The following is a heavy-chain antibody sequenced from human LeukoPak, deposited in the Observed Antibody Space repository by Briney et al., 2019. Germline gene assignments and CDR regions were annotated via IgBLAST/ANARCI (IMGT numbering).Heavy chain of an antibody. D-gene: IGHD5-18*01. CDR3: ASDFTAMCTGFDY. V-gene: IGHV1-2*02. J-gene: IGHJ4*02. CDR2: INPNSGGT. Sequence: ASVKVSCKASGYTFTGYYMHWVRQAPGQGLEWMGWINPNSGGTNYAQKFQGRVTITRDASISTAYMELTSLRSDDTAVYYCASDFTAMCTGFDYWGQGTLVTVSS. CDR1: GYTFTGYY.